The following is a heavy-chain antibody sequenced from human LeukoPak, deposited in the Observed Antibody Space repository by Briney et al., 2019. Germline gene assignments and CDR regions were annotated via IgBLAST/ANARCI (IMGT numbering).Heavy chain of an antibody. Sequence: AGGSLRLSCAASRSTFSTYTMNWVRQAPGKGLEWVSSISSSSSYIYYADSVKGRFTISRDNAKNSLYLQMNTLRAEDTAVCYCARDRTTVTTFDYWGQGTLVTVSS. J-gene: IGHJ4*02. CDR1: RSTFSTYT. CDR2: ISSSSSYI. CDR3: ARDRTTVTTFDY. D-gene: IGHD4-17*01. V-gene: IGHV3-21*01.